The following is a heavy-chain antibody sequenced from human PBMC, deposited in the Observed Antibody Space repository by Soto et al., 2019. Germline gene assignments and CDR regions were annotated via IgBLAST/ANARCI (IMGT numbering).Heavy chain of an antibody. CDR2: ISYDGSNK. V-gene: IGHV3-30*18. J-gene: IGHJ4*02. CDR1: GVTFSSYV. D-gene: IGHD3-22*01. CDR3: AKEYYYESSGYPYFDY. Sequence: PGESLKISCAASGVTFSSYVMHWVRQAPGKGLEGVAVISYDGSNKYYADSVKGRFTISRDNSKNTLYLQMNSLRAEDTAVYYCAKEYYYESSGYPYFDYWGQGTLVTVSS.